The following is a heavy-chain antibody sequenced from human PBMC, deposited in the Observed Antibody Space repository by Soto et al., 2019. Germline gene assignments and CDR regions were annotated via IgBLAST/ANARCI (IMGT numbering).Heavy chain of an antibody. D-gene: IGHD5-18*01. V-gene: IGHV3-30*02. J-gene: IGHJ4*02. CDR2: VWKDGSNR. CDR3: AKVPRGSIFVYYHX. Sequence: WGSLRLSFAASGITFSDYGMHWVRQAPGKSLEGVSSVWKDGSNRYYGYSVKVRLTISRDNSKKTLYLQMNSMRDEDPAVYYCAKVPRGSIFVYYHXWGQVTLFTVSX. CDR1: GITFSDYG.